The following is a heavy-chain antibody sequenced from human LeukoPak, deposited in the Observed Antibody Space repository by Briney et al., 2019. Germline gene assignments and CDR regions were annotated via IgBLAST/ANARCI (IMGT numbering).Heavy chain of an antibody. J-gene: IGHJ4*02. V-gene: IGHV3-30*02. D-gene: IGHD1-26*01. Sequence: PGGSLRLSCAASGFPFSSYGMYWVRQTPDKGLQWVAYLRKDATYSNYTDSVRGRFTISRDNSKNTLDLQMSSLRVEDTAVYYCASGGPTRGTLDYCGQGTLVTVSS. CDR3: ASGGPTRGTLDY. CDR1: GFPFSSYG. CDR2: LRKDATYS.